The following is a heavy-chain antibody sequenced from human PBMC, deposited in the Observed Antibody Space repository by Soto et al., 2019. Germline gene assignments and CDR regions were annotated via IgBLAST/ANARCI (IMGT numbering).Heavy chain of an antibody. CDR1: GFTFNNYA. V-gene: IGHV3-23*01. J-gene: IGHJ4*02. Sequence: EVQLLESGGGLVQPGGSLRLSCAASGFTFNNYAMTWVRQAPXXGLXXVSAISGGGDTTSYADSVKGRFTVSRDGSKNTLYLQMSSLRAEDTALYYCAKGRGGSGSLTPRVDFWGQGTLVTVSS. CDR2: ISGGGDTT. D-gene: IGHD3-10*01. CDR3: AKGRGGSGSLTPRVDF.